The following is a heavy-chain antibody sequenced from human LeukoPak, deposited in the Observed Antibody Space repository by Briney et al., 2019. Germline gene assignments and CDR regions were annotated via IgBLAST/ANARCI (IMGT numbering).Heavy chain of an antibody. Sequence: GASVKVSCKASGYTFTGYYMHWVRQAPGQGLGWMGWINPNSGGTNYAQKFQGRVTMTRDTSISTAYMELSRLRSDDTAVYYCARENYGPYYGMDVWGQGTTVTVSS. CDR3: ARENYGPYYGMDV. CDR2: INPNSGGT. CDR1: GYTFTGYY. J-gene: IGHJ6*02. D-gene: IGHD4-17*01. V-gene: IGHV1-2*02.